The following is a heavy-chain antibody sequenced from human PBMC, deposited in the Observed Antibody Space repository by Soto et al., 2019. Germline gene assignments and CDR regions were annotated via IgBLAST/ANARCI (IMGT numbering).Heavy chain of an antibody. J-gene: IGHJ6*02. CDR3: VRYKEYYSGMDV. Sequence: EASVKVSCKASGYTFTSYDIHWVRQATGQGLEWVGWMNPNSGYTNYAQKLQGRVAMTRDDSKTTAYMELSSLRSEDTAVYYCVRYKEYYSGMDVWGQGTTVTVSS. CDR1: GYTFTSYD. D-gene: IGHD1-20*01. CDR2: MNPNSGYT. V-gene: IGHV1-8*01.